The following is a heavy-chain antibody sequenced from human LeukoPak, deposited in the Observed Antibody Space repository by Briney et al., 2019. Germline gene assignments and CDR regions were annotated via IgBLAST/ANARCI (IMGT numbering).Heavy chain of an antibody. CDR2: IKSKGNGGTI. D-gene: IGHD3-10*01. CDR3: TTDPGTGVRGY. CDR1: GFTSPNAW. Sequence: PGGSLRLSCAASGFTSPNAWVNWVRQAPGKGLEWVGHIKSKGNGGTIDYAAPVKGRFTISGDDSKNTVYLQMNSLEIEDTAVYFCTTDPGTGVRGYWGQGTLVTVSS. V-gene: IGHV3-15*01. J-gene: IGHJ4*02.